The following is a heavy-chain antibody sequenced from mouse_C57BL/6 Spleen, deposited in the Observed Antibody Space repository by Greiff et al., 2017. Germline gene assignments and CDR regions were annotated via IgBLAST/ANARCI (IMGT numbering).Heavy chain of an antibody. J-gene: IGHJ2*01. V-gene: IGHV1-69*01. CDR1: GYTFTSYW. D-gene: IGHD1-1*01. CDR2: IDPSDSYT. CDR3: ALFITTVVATDY. Sequence: QVQLQQPGAELVMPGASVKLSCKASGYTFTSYWMHWVKQRPGQGLEWIGEIDPSDSYTNYNQKFKGKSTLTVDKSSSPAYMQLSSLTSEDSAVYYCALFITTVVATDYWGQGTTLTVSS.